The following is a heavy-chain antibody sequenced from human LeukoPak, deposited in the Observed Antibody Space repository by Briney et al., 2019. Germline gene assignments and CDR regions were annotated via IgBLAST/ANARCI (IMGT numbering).Heavy chain of an antibody. Sequence: GGSLRLSCAASGFTFDDYAMHWVRQAPGKGLEWVSGISWNSGSIGYADSVKGRFTISRDNAKNTLYLQMNSLRAEDTAVYYCARDRSVVAGLDYWGQGTLVTVSS. CDR3: ARDRSVVAGLDY. V-gene: IGHV3-9*01. CDR2: ISWNSGSI. CDR1: GFTFDDYA. J-gene: IGHJ4*02. D-gene: IGHD6-19*01.